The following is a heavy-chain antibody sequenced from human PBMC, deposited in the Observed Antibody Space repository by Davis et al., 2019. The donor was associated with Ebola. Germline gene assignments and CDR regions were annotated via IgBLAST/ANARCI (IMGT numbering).Heavy chain of an antibody. CDR2: IYYSGNT. J-gene: IGHJ6*03. Sequence: SETLSLTCTVSGGSLSSSSYYWDWIRQPPGKGLEWIGSIYYSGNTYYNPSLKSRVTISVDTSKNQFSLKLTSMTSADTAVYYCARIGDYGDYGDVWGKGTTVTVAS. CDR1: GGSLSSSSYY. V-gene: IGHV4-39*07. CDR3: ARIGDYGDYGDV. D-gene: IGHD4-17*01.